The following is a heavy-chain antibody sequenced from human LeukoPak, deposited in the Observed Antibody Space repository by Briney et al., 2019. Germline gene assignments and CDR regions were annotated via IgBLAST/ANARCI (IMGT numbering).Heavy chain of an antibody. D-gene: IGHD2-15*01. CDR3: AKAGSFQCYYMDV. V-gene: IGHV3-33*06. CDR1: GFTFGSYG. J-gene: IGHJ6*03. Sequence: PGGSLRLPCAASGFTFGSYGMHWVRQAPGKGLEWVAVIWYDGSNKYYADSVKGRFTISRDNSKNTLYLQMNSLRAEDTAVYYCAKAGSFQCYYMDVWGKGTTVTVSS. CDR2: IWYDGSNK.